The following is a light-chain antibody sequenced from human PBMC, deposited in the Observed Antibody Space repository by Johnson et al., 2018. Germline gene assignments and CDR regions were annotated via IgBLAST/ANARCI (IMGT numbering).Light chain of an antibody. CDR1: SSNIGNNY. Sequence: QSVLTQPPSVSAAPGQKVTISCSGSSSNIGNNYVSWYQQLPGTAPKLLIYNNNKRPSGIPDRFSGSKSGTSATLGITGLQTGDEAGHYVGTWDSSLSAGNVFGTGTKVTVL. CDR3: GTWDSSLSAGNV. CDR2: NNN. V-gene: IGLV1-51*01. J-gene: IGLJ1*01.